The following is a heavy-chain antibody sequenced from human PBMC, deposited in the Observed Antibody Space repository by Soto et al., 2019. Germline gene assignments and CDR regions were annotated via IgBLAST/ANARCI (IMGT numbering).Heavy chain of an antibody. V-gene: IGHV4-59*01. CDR2: IYYSGST. CDR1: GGSISSYY. CDR3: ARHGSLDGCSGGSCYSGAFDI. Sequence: SETLSLTCTVSGGSISSYYWSWIRQPPGKGLEWIGYIYYSGSTNYNPSLKSRVTISVDTSKNQFSLKLSSVTAADTAVYYCARHGSLDGCSGGSCYSGAFDIWGHGTMVTVSS. D-gene: IGHD2-15*01. J-gene: IGHJ3*02.